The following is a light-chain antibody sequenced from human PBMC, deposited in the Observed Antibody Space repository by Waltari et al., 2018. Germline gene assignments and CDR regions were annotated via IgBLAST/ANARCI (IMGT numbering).Light chain of an antibody. V-gene: IGKV3-20*01. CDR2: GTS. CDR3: HYSGPSMWT. CDR1: ETIHNAY. Sequence: EIVLTQSPGTLSLTPGERVTLSCRASETIHNAYLAWYQQTPGQAPRLLNFGTSTRATGIPARFSGSGSATDFTLTISRLEPEDFALYHCHYSGPSMWTFGQGTRVEIK. J-gene: IGKJ1*01.